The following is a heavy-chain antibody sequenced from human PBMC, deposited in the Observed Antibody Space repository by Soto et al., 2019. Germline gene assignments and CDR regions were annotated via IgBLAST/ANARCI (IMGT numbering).Heavy chain of an antibody. D-gene: IGHD5-18*01. J-gene: IGHJ4*02. CDR1: GGSISGAYW. V-gene: IGHV4-4*02. CDR3: ARVPGYNYGFPYFFEL. CDR2: IYHGGTA. Sequence: PSETLSLTCGVTGGSISGAYWWSWVRQPPGKGLEWIGEIYHGGTANYNPSHKSRVAISLDKSKNQFSLRLRSATAADTALYYCARVPGYNYGFPYFFELWGLGTLVTVSS.